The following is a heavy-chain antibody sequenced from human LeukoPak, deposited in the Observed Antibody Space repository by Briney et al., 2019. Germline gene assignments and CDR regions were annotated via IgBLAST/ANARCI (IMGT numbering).Heavy chain of an antibody. J-gene: IGHJ3*01. CDR2: ISSSGRCL. CDR3: ARATFIVEATTTGAFDV. D-gene: IGHD3-22*01. CDR1: GFTFSSHV. Sequence: GGSLRLSRAASGFTFSSHVMNWVRQAPGKGLEWVSSISSSGRCLYYADSVRGRFTISRDNAKNSLYLELNSLRAEDTAIYYCARATFIVEATTTGAFDVWGQGTLVTVSS. V-gene: IGHV3-21*06.